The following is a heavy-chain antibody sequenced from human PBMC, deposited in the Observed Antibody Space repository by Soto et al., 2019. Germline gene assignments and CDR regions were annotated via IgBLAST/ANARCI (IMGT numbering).Heavy chain of an antibody. V-gene: IGHV3-23*01. CDR2: ISANGQGI. J-gene: IGHJ4*02. CDR3: AKDRDYPRDQFHY. CDR1: GFTFTYYA. Sequence: GGSLRLSCTASGFTFTYYAFSWVRQAPGKGLEWVSAISANGQGIYYADSVRGRFTISRDNSKNTVFLHMDSLRAEDTAVYYCAKDRDYPRDQFHYWGQGTLVTVSS. D-gene: IGHD2-2*01.